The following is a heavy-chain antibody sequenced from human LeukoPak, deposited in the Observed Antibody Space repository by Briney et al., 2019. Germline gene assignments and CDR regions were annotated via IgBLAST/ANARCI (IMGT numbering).Heavy chain of an antibody. CDR1: GGTFSSYA. CDR3: ASSMQLDWYYYFDY. J-gene: IGHJ4*02. CDR2: IIPIFGTA. D-gene: IGHD6-6*01. Sequence: ASVKVSCKASGGTFSSYAISWVRQAPAQGLEWMGGIIPIFGTANYAQKFQGRVTITTDESTSTAYMELSSLRSEDTAVYYCASSMQLDWYYYFDYWGQGTLVTVSS. V-gene: IGHV1-69*05.